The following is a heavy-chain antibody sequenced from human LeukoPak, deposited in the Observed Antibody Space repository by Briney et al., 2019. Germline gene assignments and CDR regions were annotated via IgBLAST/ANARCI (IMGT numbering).Heavy chain of an antibody. V-gene: IGHV3-48*03. CDR1: GFSFSSFE. Sequence: TGGSLRLSCVGSGFSFSSFEYNWVRQAPGKGLEWVSYVSVSGDEIHHADSVKGRFTISRDNAKNSVFLQMNSLRAEDTAIYYCARDRSIIMDRGTPDAFDIWGQGTMVTVSS. CDR2: VSVSGDEI. D-gene: IGHD3-10*01. CDR3: ARDRSIIMDRGTPDAFDI. J-gene: IGHJ3*02.